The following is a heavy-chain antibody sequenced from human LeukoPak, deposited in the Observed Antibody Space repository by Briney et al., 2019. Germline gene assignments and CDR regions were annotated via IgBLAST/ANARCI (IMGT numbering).Heavy chain of an antibody. V-gene: IGHV1-24*01. D-gene: IGHD3-22*01. CDR1: GYTLTELS. Sequence: ASVKVSCKVSGYTLTELSMHWVRQAPGKGLEWMGGFDPEDGETIYAQKFQGRVTMTEDTSTDTAYMELSSLRSEDTAVYYCARADYYDSSGYYYGSWFDPWGQGTLVTVSS. CDR3: ARADYYDSSGYYYGSWFDP. J-gene: IGHJ5*02. CDR2: FDPEDGET.